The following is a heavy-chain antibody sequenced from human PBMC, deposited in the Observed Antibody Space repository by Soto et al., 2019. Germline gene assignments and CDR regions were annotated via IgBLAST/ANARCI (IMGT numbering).Heavy chain of an antibody. CDR3: ARGGRIVDKCIGYYYDQAMDV. J-gene: IGHJ6*02. CDR1: GYTFTSYY. D-gene: IGHD1-26*01. V-gene: IGHV1-46*01. Sequence: ASVKVSCKASGYTFTSYYIHWVRQAPGQGLEWMGIFNPTGDTASYAQKLQGRVTMTRDTSTGTAYMELGSLRSEDPAVYYCARGGRIVDKCIGYYYDQAMDVWGQGTRVTV. CDR2: FNPTGDTA.